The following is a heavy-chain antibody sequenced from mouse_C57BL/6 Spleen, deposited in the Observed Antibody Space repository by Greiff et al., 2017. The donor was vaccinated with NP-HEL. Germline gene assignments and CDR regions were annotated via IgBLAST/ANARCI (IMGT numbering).Heavy chain of an antibody. V-gene: IGHV7-3*01. Sequence: EVKVVESGGGLVKPGGSLSLSCAASGFTFPDYYMSWVSQPPGKALEWLGFIRNKANGSTTEYSASVKGRFTISRDNSQSIRYLQKNALRAEDSATYYCARDKLRSFDDWGKGTTLTVSS. CDR1: GFTFPDYY. J-gene: IGHJ2*01. CDR2: IRNKANGSTT. D-gene: IGHD1-1*01. CDR3: ARDKLRSFDD.